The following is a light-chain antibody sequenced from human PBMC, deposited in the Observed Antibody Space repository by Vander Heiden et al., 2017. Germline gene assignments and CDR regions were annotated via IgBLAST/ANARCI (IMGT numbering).Light chain of an antibody. CDR3: QSADSSGTYRV. J-gene: IGLJ3*02. Sequence: SYELTQRPSVSVSPGQTARITCSGDALPKQYAYWYQQKPGQAPVLVIYRDSERPSGIPERFSGSSSGTTVTLTISGVQAEDEADYYCQSADSSGTYRVFGGGTKLTVL. CDR1: ALPKQY. CDR2: RDS. V-gene: IGLV3-25*03.